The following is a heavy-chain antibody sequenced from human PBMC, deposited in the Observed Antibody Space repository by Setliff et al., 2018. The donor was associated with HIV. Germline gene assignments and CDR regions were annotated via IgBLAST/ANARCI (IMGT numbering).Heavy chain of an antibody. J-gene: IGHJ2*01. Sequence: PSETLSLTCSVTGGSIINYFWGWIRQPPGKGLEWIGTVYYTGSTFYNPSLESRVTISVDTSKNQFSLKLCSVTATDTTVYYCARLILGELSLFGPYWYFDLWGRGTLVTVSS. CDR1: GGSIINYF. CDR3: ARLILGELSLFGPYWYFDL. V-gene: IGHV4-39*01. CDR2: VYYTGST. D-gene: IGHD3-16*02.